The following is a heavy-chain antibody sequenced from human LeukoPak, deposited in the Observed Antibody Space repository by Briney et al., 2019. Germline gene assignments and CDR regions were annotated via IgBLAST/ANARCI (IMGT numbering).Heavy chain of an antibody. CDR3: AIPGGGYSSSWDNDDY. CDR1: GGSISSSSYY. D-gene: IGHD6-13*01. Sequence: SETLSLTCTVSGGSISSSSYYWGWIRQPPGKGLEWIGSIYYSGSTYYNPSLKSRVTISVDTSKNQFSLKLSSVTAADTAVYYCAIPGGGYSSSWDNDDYWGQGTLVTVSS. CDR2: IYYSGST. J-gene: IGHJ4*02. V-gene: IGHV4-39*07.